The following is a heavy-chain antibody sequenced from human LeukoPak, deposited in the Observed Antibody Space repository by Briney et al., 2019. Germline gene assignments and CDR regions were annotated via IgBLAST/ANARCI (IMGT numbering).Heavy chain of an antibody. Sequence: SETLSLTCTVAGGSISSYYWSWIRQPPGKGLEWIGYIYYSGSTNCNPSLKSRVTISVDTSKDQFSLKLSSVTAADTAVYYCARALGGAMGYWGQGTPVTVSS. V-gene: IGHV4-59*01. J-gene: IGHJ4*02. CDR2: IYYSGST. CDR3: ARALGGAMGY. D-gene: IGHD3-16*01. CDR1: GGSISSYY.